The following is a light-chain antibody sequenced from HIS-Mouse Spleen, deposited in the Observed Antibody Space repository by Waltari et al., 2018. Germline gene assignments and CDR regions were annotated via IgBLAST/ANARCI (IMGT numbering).Light chain of an antibody. CDR1: QSVLYSSNNKNY. CDR2: WAS. V-gene: IGKV4-1*01. Sequence: DIVMTQSPDSLAVSLGERATINCKSRQSVLYSSNNKNYLAWYQQKPGQPPKLLIYWASTRESGVPDRVSGSGSGTDFTRTISSLQAEDVAVYYCQQYYSTPYTFGQGTKLEIK. J-gene: IGKJ2*01. CDR3: QQYYSTPYT.